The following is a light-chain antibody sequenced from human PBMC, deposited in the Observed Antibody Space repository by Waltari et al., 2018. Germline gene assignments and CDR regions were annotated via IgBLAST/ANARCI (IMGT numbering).Light chain of an antibody. CDR1: QGLLHSNGYNY. CDR2: LGS. Sequence: DIVMTQSPLALPVTPGEPASISCRSSQGLLHSNGYNYLVWYLQKPGQSPQLLIYLGSNWASGVPDRFSGSGSGTDFTLQISRVEAEDAGVYYCMQALQTPYTFGQGTKLEI. V-gene: IGKV2-28*01. J-gene: IGKJ2*01. CDR3: MQALQTPYT.